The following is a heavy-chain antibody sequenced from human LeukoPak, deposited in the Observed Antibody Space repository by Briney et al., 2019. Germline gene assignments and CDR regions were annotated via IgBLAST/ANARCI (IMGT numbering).Heavy chain of an antibody. CDR1: GGSFSGYY. D-gene: IGHD5-24*01. V-gene: IGHV4-34*01. J-gene: IGHJ4*02. CDR2: IHYSGRI. CDR3: SRGTDAYKCGNS. Sequence: SETLSLTCAVDGGSFSGYYWTWIRQPPGKGLEWNGEIHYSGRINYNLSLKSLVTISADTSNNHFSLKMNSVTAADTAVYYCSRGTDAYKCGNSWGQGTLVTVSS.